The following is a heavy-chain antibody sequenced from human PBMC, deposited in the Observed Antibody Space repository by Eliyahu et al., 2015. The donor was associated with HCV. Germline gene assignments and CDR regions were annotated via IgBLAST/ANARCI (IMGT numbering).Heavy chain of an antibody. CDR2: IIPXFGTA. D-gene: IGHD1-26*01. CDR3: ASRVGTTTHAFDM. V-gene: IGHV1-69*01. J-gene: IGHJ3*02. CDR1: GGTFSSYT. Sequence: QVQLVQSGAEVKKPGSSVKVSCKASGGTFSSYTISWVRQAPGXGLEWMGGIIPXFGTANYAQKFQGRVTITADESTSTAHMELSSLRSEDTAVFYCASRVGTTTHAFDMWGQGTMVTVSS.